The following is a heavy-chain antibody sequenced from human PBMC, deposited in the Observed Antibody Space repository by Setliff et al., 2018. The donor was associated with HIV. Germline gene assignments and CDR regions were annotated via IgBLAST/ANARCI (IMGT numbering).Heavy chain of an antibody. V-gene: IGHV4-39*01. Sequence: SETLSLTCTVSGGSISSSSYYWGWIRQPPGKGLEWIGSIYYSGSTYYNPSLKSRVTISVDTSKNQFSLKLSSVTAADTAVYYCARAMKYSYGYVHGAFDIWGQGTMVTV. J-gene: IGHJ3*02. CDR2: IYYSGST. CDR1: GGSISSSSYY. CDR3: ARAMKYSYGYVHGAFDI. D-gene: IGHD5-18*01.